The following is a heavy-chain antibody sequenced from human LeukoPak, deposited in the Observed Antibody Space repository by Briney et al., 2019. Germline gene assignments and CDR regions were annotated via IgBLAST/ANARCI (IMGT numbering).Heavy chain of an antibody. D-gene: IGHD6-13*01. CDR2: ISWNSGSI. V-gene: IGHV3-9*01. CDR3: AKDRSSSWYGVFDY. J-gene: IGHJ4*02. Sequence: PGGSLRLSCAASGFTFDDYAMHWVRQAPGEGLEWVSGISWNSGSIGYADSVKGRFTISRGNAKNSLYLQMNSLRAEDTALYYCAKDRSSSWYGVFDYWGQGTLVTVSS. CDR1: GFTFDDYA.